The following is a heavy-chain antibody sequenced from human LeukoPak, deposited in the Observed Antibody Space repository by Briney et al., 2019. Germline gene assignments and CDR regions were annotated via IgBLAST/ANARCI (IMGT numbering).Heavy chain of an antibody. D-gene: IGHD4-23*01. CDR2: INPNSGGT. CDR3: ARDRAAYGGSYFDN. Sequence: ASVKVSCKASGYTFTGYYMHWVRQAPGQGLEWMGWINPNSGGTNYAQKFQGRVTMTRDTSISTAYMELSRLRSDDTAVYYCARDRAAYGGSYFDNWGQGTLVTVSS. V-gene: IGHV1-2*02. CDR1: GYTFTGYY. J-gene: IGHJ4*02.